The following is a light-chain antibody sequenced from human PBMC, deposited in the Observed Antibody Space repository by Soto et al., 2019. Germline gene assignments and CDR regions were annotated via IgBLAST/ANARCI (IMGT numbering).Light chain of an antibody. CDR1: QSVTTY. CDR2: DAS. CDR3: QQRSNWPSIT. V-gene: IGKV3-11*01. Sequence: ETVLTQSPATLSLSPGERATLSCRASQSVTTYLAWYQQKPGQAPRLLIYDASSRATGIPARFSGSGSGTDFTLTISSLEPEDFAVYYCQQRSNWPSITFGQGTRLEIK. J-gene: IGKJ5*01.